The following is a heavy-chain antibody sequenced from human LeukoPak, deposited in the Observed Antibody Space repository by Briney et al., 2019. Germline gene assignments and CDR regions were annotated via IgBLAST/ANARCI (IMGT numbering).Heavy chain of an antibody. CDR1: GFTFSSYA. CDR3: AKDGTYYYGSGNFDY. V-gene: IGHV3-23*01. D-gene: IGHD3-10*01. J-gene: IGHJ4*02. Sequence: GSLRLSCAASGFTFSSYAMSWVRQAPGKGLEWVSAISGSGGSTYYADSVKGRFTISRDNSKNTLYLQMNSLRAEDTAVYYCAKDGTYYYGSGNFDYWGQGTLVTVSS. CDR2: ISGSGGST.